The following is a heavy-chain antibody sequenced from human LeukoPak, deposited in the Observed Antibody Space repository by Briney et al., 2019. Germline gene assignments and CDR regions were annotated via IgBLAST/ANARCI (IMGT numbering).Heavy chain of an antibody. CDR1: GFTFSSYA. J-gene: IGHJ4*02. Sequence: GGSLRLSCAASGFTFSSYAMTWVRQAPGKGLEWVSAISGSGGSTYYADSVKGRFTISRDNSKNTLYLQMNSLRAEDTAVYYCAKGEVYARVGYWGQGTLLTVSS. D-gene: IGHD2-8*01. CDR2: ISGSGGST. V-gene: IGHV3-23*01. CDR3: AKGEVYARVGY.